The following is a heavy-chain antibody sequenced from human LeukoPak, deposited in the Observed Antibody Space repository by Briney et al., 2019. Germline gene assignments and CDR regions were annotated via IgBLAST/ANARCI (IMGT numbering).Heavy chain of an antibody. D-gene: IGHD3-22*01. J-gene: IGHJ4*02. V-gene: IGHV4-39*07. Sequence: SETLSLTCSVSGGSINTNGYYWGWIRQPPGKGLEWIGSIYYSGSTFYNPSLKSRVTISIDKSRNQFSLKLSSVTAADTAVYYCARRARYYDSSGYLSYFDYWGQGTLVTVSS. CDR1: GGSINTNGYY. CDR2: IYYSGST. CDR3: ARRARYYDSSGYLSYFDY.